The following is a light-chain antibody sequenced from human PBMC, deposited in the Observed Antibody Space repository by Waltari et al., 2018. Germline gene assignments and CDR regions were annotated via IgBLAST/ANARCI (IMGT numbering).Light chain of an antibody. Sequence: IQLTQSPSSLSASVGDRVTITCRASQGISSFLACYQQKPGNAPKLLIYAALTLQSGVPSRFSGSGSGTDFTLTISSLQPEDFATYYCQHLNSYPTFGQGTRLEIK. CDR3: QHLNSYPT. J-gene: IGKJ5*01. CDR2: AAL. CDR1: QGISSF. V-gene: IGKV1-9*01.